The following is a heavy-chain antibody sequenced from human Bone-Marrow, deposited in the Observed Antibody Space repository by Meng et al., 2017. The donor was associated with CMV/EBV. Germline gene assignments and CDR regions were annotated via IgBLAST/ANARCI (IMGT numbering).Heavy chain of an antibody. J-gene: IGHJ4*02. CDR2: ISSSSSYI. V-gene: IGHV3-21*01. Sequence: GGSLRLSCAAPGFTFSSYSMNWVRQAPGKGLEWVSSISSSSSYIYYADSVKGRFTISRDNAKNSLYLQMNSLRAEDTAVYYCARADPLVVPGRFDYWGQGTLVTVSS. CDR1: GFTFSSYS. D-gene: IGHD2-2*01. CDR3: ARADPLVVPGRFDY.